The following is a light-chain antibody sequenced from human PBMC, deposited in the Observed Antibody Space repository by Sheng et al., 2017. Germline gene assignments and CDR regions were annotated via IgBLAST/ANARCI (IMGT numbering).Light chain of an antibody. J-gene: IGLJ2*01. Sequence: SSELTQDPAVSVALGQTVRITCQGDSLRSYYVSWYQQKPGQAPVLVMYDKDKRPSGIPDRFSGSSSENTASLTIAGPQAEDEADYYCSSRDSSGNHVLFGGGTKVTVL. CDR3: SSRDSSGNHVL. CDR1: SLRSYY. V-gene: IGLV3-19*01. CDR2: DKD.